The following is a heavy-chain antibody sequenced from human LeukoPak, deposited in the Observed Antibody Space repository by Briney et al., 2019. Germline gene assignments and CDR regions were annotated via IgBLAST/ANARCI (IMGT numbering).Heavy chain of an antibody. D-gene: IGHD3-10*01. CDR1: GGSISSGDYY. J-gene: IGHJ4*02. CDR3: ARGPYGSGSYY. V-gene: IGHV4-30-4*01. CDR2: IYYSGTT. Sequence: PSQTLSLTCTVSGGSISSGDYYWSWIRQPPGKGLEWIGYIYYSGTTYYNPSLKSRVTISVDTSKNQFSLKLTSVTAADTAVYYCARGPYGSGSYYWGQGTLVTVSS.